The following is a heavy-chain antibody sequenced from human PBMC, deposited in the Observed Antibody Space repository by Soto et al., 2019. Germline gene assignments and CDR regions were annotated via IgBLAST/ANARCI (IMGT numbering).Heavy chain of an antibody. CDR1: GGTFSSYA. CDR2: IIPIFGTA. CDR3: ARDGRTTVTTLDYFDY. D-gene: IGHD4-17*01. Sequence: SVKVSCKASGGTFSSYAISWVRQAPGQGLEWMGGIIPIFGTANYAQKFQGRVTITADESTSTAYMELSSLRSEDTAVYYCARDGRTTVTTLDYFDYWGQGTLVTVSS. V-gene: IGHV1-69*13. J-gene: IGHJ4*02.